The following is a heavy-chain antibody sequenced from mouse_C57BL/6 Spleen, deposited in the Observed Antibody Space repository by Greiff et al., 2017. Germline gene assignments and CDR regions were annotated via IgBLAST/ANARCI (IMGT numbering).Heavy chain of an antibody. CDR1: GFTFSSYA. CDR3: ARDGGLRLYWYFDV. J-gene: IGHJ1*03. D-gene: IGHD2-4*01. V-gene: IGHV5-4*01. CDR2: ISDGGSYT. Sequence: EVNVVESGGGLVKPGGSLKLSCAASGFTFSSYAMSWVRQTPEKRLEWVATISDGGSYTYYPDNVKGRFTISRDNAKNNLYLQMSHLKSEDTAMYDCARDGGLRLYWYFDVWGTGTTVTVSS.